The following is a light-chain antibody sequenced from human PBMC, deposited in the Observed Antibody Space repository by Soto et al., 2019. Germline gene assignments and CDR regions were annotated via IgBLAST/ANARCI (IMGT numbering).Light chain of an antibody. J-gene: IGLJ2*01. CDR1: SSNIGAGYD. V-gene: IGLV1-40*01. CDR2: GNS. CDR3: QSYDSSLSVV. Sequence: QSVLTQPPSVSGAPGQRVTMSSTGSSSNIGAGYDVHWYQQLPGTAPKLLIYGNSNRPSGVPDRFSGSKSGTSASLAITGLQAEDEADYYCQSYDSSLSVVFGGGTKLTVL.